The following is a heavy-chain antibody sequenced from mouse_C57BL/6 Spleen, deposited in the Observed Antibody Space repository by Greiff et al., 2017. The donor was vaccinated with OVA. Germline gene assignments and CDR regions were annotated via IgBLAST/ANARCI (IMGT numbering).Heavy chain of an antibody. V-gene: IGHV2-3*01. CDR1: GFSFTSYG. J-gene: IGHJ1*03. CDR3: AKLITTVVAPYFDV. CDR2: IWGDGST. D-gene: IGHD1-1*01. Sequence: QVQLQQSGPGLVAPSQRLSIPCTVSGFSFTSYGVSWVRQPPGKGLEWLGVIWGDGSTNYHSALISRLSISKDNSKSQVFLKLNSLQTDDTATYYCAKLITTVVAPYFDVWGTGTTVTVSS.